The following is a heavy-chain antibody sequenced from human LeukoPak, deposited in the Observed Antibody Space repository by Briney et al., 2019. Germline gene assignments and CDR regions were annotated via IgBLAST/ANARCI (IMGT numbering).Heavy chain of an antibody. CDR1: GFTFSSYE. D-gene: IGHD3-10*01. CDR2: ISSSGSTI. CDR3: ASESYYGSGISVYFDY. Sequence: GGSLRLSCAASGFTFSSYEMNWVRQAPGKGLEWVSYISSSGSTIYYADSVKGRITISRDNAKNSLYLQMNGLRAEDTAVYYCASESYYGSGISVYFDYWGQGTLVTVSS. J-gene: IGHJ4*02. V-gene: IGHV3-48*03.